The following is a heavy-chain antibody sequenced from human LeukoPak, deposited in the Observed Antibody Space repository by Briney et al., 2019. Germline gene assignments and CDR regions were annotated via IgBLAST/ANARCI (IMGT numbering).Heavy chain of an antibody. CDR2: INPNSGGT. Sequence: GASVKASCKASGYTFTGYYMHWVRQAPGQGLEWMGWINPNSGGTNYAQKFQGRVTMTRDTSISTAYMELSRLRSDDTAVYYCARGSHIVVVPAAISFPWGQGTLVTVSS. D-gene: IGHD2-2*02. J-gene: IGHJ5*02. CDR1: GYTFTGYY. V-gene: IGHV1-2*02. CDR3: ARGSHIVVVPAAISFP.